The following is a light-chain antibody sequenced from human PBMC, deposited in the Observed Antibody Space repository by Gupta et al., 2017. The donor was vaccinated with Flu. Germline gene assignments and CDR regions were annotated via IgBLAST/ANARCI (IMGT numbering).Light chain of an antibody. CDR2: DVN. V-gene: IGLV2-14*01. Sequence: QSALTQPASVSGSPGQSITISCPGTSSDVGGYNYVSWYQQHPGKAPKLMIYDVNSRPSGVSNRFSGSKSGNTASLTISGLQAEDEAHYYCSSDTFTSTWVFGGGTKLTVL. CDR1: SSDVGGYNY. CDR3: SSDTFTSTWV. J-gene: IGLJ3*02.